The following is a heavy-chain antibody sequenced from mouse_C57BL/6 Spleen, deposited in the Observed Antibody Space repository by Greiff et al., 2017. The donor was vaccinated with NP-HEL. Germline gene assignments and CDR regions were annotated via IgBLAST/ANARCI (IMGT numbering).Heavy chain of an antibody. J-gene: IGHJ3*01. CDR2: ISDGGSYT. V-gene: IGHV5-4*01. CDR1: GFTFSSYA. D-gene: IGHD4-1*01. CDR3: AREDSNWDGFAY. Sequence: EVKLVESGGGLVKPGGSLKLSCAASGFTFSSYAMSWVRQTPEKRLEWVATISDGGSYTYYPDNVKGRFTISRDNAKNNLYLQMSHLKSEDTAMYYCAREDSNWDGFAYWGQGTLVTVSA.